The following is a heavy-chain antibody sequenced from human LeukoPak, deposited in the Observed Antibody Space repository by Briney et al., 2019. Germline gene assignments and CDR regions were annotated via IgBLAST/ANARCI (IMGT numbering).Heavy chain of an antibody. CDR1: GFTFNNYG. CDR3: ARTPAGTYSSGWSGMVNYYYYYYMDV. CDR2: IRYDGSNK. D-gene: IGHD6-19*01. J-gene: IGHJ6*03. V-gene: IGHV3-30*02. Sequence: GSLRLSCAASGFTFNNYGMHWVRQAPGKGLEWVSFIRYDGSNKYYADSVKGRFTISRDNSKNTLYLQMNSLRAEDTAVYYCARTPAGTYSSGWSGMVNYYYYYYMDVWGKGTTVTISS.